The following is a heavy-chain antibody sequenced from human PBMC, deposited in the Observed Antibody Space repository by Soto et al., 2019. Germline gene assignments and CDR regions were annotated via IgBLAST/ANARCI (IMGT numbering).Heavy chain of an antibody. J-gene: IGHJ3*02. CDR1: GYSFTSYW. Sequence: GESLKISCKGSGYSFTSYWISWVRQMPGKGLEWMGRIDPSDSYTNYSPSFQGHVTISADKSISTAYLQWSSLKASDTAMYYCVAAGTSWAFDIWGQGTMVTVSS. CDR2: IDPSDSYT. D-gene: IGHD6-19*01. CDR3: VAAGTSWAFDI. V-gene: IGHV5-10-1*01.